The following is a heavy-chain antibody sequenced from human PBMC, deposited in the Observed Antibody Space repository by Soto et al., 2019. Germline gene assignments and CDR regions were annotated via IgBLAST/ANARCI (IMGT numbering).Heavy chain of an antibody. J-gene: IGHJ6*02. CDR1: GGTFSSYA. Sequence: SVKVSCKASGGTFSSYAISWVRQAPGQGLEWMGGIIPIFGTANYAQKFQGRVTITADESTSTAYMELSSLRSEDTAVYYCASTYYYGSARSYYYYGMDVWGQGTTVTVSS. D-gene: IGHD3-10*01. CDR2: IIPIFGTA. V-gene: IGHV1-69*13. CDR3: ASTYYYGSARSYYYYGMDV.